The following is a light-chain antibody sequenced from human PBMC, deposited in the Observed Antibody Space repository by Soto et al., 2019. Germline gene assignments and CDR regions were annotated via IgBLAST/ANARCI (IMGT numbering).Light chain of an antibody. J-gene: IGKJ4*01. Sequence: EIVLTQSPATLSLSPGERATLSCRASQSVSSYLAWYQQKSGQAPRLLIYDASNRATGIPARFSGSGTGTDFTLTISSLESEDFAVYYCQQRSNWPATFGGGTKVEIK. CDR2: DAS. CDR3: QQRSNWPAT. V-gene: IGKV3-11*01. CDR1: QSVSSY.